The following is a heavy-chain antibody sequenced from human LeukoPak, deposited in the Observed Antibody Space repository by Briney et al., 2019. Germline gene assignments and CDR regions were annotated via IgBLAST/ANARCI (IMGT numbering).Heavy chain of an antibody. CDR3: ARGKSSGWYADQAGYFQH. D-gene: IGHD6-19*01. Sequence: ASVKVSCKASGYTFTSYGISWVRQAPGQGLEWMGIINPSGGRTSYAQKFQGRVTMTRDMSTSTVYMELSSLRSEDTAVYYCARGKSSGWYADQAGYFQHWGQGTLVTVSS. CDR1: GYTFTSYG. V-gene: IGHV1-46*01. J-gene: IGHJ1*01. CDR2: INPSGGRT.